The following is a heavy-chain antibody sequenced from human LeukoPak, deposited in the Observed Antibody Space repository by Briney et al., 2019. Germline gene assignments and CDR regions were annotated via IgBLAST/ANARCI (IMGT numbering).Heavy chain of an antibody. CDR1: GGSIGGHY. Sequence: SETLSLTCSVSGGSIGGHYWSWIRQPPGKGVEWIGYIHYSEGTKYNPSLKTRVTISVDTSKNQFSLKLSSVTAADTAVYYCARQYYYYSIDSWGQGTLVTVSS. CDR2: IHYSEGT. J-gene: IGHJ4*02. D-gene: IGHD3-22*01. V-gene: IGHV4-59*08. CDR3: ARQYYYYSIDS.